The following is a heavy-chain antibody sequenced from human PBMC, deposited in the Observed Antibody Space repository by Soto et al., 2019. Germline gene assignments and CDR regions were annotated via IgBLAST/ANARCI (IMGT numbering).Heavy chain of an antibody. D-gene: IGHD6-6*01. CDR2: INPNSGGT. J-gene: IGHJ3*02. CDR1: GYTFTGYY. V-gene: IGHV1-2*04. CDR3: ARVRAARPGGAFAI. Sequence: QVQLVQSGAEVKKPGASVKVSCKASGYTFTGYYMHWVRQAPGQGLEWMGWINPNSGGTNYAQKFQGWVTRTRDTSSSTAYMELSRLRSDDTAVYYCARVRAARPGGAFAIWGQGTMVTVSS.